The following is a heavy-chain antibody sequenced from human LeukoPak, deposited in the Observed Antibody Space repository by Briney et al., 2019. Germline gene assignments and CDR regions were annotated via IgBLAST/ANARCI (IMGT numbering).Heavy chain of an antibody. V-gene: IGHV3-23*01. CDR2: IIGIGGST. CDR1: GFTFSSYA. CDR3: ATGLGSTRYGTHV. D-gene: IGHD2-2*01. J-gene: IGHJ6*02. Sequence: GGSLRLSCAASGFTFSSYAISWVRQAPGKWLEWVSSIIGIGGSTYYADSVKGRFTIARDNYKHPLYLQMSSLGAEDTAVYPCATGLGSTRYGTHVWGHGTPVTLS.